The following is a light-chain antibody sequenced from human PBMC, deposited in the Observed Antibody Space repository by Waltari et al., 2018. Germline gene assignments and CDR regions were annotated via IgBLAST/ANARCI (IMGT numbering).Light chain of an antibody. CDR2: WAS. V-gene: IGKV4-1*01. Sequence: DIVMTQSPDSLAVSLGERATINCKSSQSVLYSSNNKNYLAWYQQKPGQPPWLLIYWASTRESGVADRFSGSGSGTDFSLTISSLQAEDVAVYYCQQYYSTPPAFGGGTKVGIK. CDR1: QSVLYSSNNKNY. CDR3: QQYYSTPPA. J-gene: IGKJ4*01.